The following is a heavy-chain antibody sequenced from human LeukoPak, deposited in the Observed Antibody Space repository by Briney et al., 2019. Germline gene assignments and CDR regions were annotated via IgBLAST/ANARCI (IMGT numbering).Heavy chain of an antibody. D-gene: IGHD6-25*01. J-gene: IGHJ5*02. Sequence: GGSLRLSCAASGFTFSNAWMSWVRQAPGKGLEWVSVIYSGGSTYYADSVKGRFTISRDNSKNTLYLQMNSLRAEDTAVYYCAREGAAAAFDPWGQGTLVTVSS. V-gene: IGHV3-53*01. CDR2: IYSGGST. CDR3: AREGAAAAFDP. CDR1: GFTFSNAW.